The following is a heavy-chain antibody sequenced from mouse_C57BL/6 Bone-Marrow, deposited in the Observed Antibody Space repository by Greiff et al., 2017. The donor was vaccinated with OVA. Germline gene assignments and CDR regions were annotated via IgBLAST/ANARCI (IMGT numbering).Heavy chain of an antibody. Sequence: VKLMESGPGLVQPSQSLSITCTVSGFSLTSYGVHWVRQSPGKGLEWLGVIWRGGSTDYNAAFMSRLSITKDNSKSQVFLKMNKLQADDTAIYYGASYNDYHWYFDVSGTGTTVTVSS. J-gene: IGHJ1*03. CDR1: GFSLTSYG. D-gene: IGHD2-4*01. CDR3: ASYNDYHWYFDV. CDR2: IWRGGST. V-gene: IGHV2-5*01.